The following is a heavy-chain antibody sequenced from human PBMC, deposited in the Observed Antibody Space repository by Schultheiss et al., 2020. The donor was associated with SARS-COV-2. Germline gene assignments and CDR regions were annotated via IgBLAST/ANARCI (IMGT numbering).Heavy chain of an antibody. CDR2: IYYSGST. V-gene: IGHV4-59*08. Sequence: SQTLSLTCTVSGGSISSYYWSWIRQPPGKGLEWIGYIYYSGSTNYNPSLKSRVTISVDTSKNQFSLKLSSVTAADTAVYYCARALFGDFLFWGQGALVTVSS. J-gene: IGHJ4*02. D-gene: IGHD3-10*01. CDR3: ARALFGDFLF. CDR1: GGSISSYY.